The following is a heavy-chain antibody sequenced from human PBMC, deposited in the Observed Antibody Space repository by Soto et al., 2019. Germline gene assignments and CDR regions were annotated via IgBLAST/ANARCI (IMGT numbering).Heavy chain of an antibody. CDR1: GFSLSTSGVG. CDR2: IYWDDDK. Sequence: SGPTLVNPTQTLTLTCTFPGFSLSTSGVGVGWIRQPPGKALEWLALIYWDDDKRYSPSLNSRLIITKDASKNQVVLTMTNMDPVDTATYYCAHRDSDSTPRGGYFDYWGQGTLVTVSS. CDR3: AHRDSDSTPRGGYFDY. V-gene: IGHV2-5*02. J-gene: IGHJ4*02. D-gene: IGHD2-15*01.